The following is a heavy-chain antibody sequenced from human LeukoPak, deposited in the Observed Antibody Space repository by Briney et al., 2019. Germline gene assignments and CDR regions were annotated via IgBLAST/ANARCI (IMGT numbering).Heavy chain of an antibody. CDR2: ISAYNGNT. Sequence: ASVKVSFKASGYTFTSYGISWVRQAPGQGLEWMGWISAYNGNTNYAQKLQGRVTMTTDTSTSTAYMELRSLRSDDTAVYYCARAAYYDFWSGYSETYYYYMDVWGKGTTVTVSS. V-gene: IGHV1-18*01. J-gene: IGHJ6*03. CDR1: GYTFTSYG. CDR3: ARAAYYDFWSGYSETYYYYMDV. D-gene: IGHD3-3*01.